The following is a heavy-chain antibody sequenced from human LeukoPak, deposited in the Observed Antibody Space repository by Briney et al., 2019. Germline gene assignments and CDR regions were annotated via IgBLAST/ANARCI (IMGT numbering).Heavy chain of an antibody. V-gene: IGHV3-66*01. CDR2: IYSGGST. D-gene: IGHD1-26*01. CDR3: AREHSGTYYFDY. CDR1: GFTFSSNY. Sequence: GGSLRLSCAASGFTFSSNYMSWVRQAPGKGLEWVSVIYSGGSTDFADSVKGRFTISRDISKNTLYLQMNSLRAEDTAVYYCAREHSGTYYFDYWGQGTLVTVSS. J-gene: IGHJ4*02.